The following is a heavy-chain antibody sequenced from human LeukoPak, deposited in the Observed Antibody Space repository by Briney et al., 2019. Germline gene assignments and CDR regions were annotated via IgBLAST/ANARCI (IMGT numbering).Heavy chain of an antibody. J-gene: IGHJ4*02. Sequence: GSLRLSCAASGFTFSSYGMHWVRQAPGKGLEWVAFIRYDGSNKYYADSVKGRFTISRDNSKNTLYLQMNSLRAEDTAVYYCAKDTGSYDFWSGYYDHARGGLDYWGQGTLVTVSS. D-gene: IGHD3-3*01. CDR2: IRYDGSNK. V-gene: IGHV3-30*02. CDR1: GFTFSSYG. CDR3: AKDTGSYDFWSGYYDHARGGLDY.